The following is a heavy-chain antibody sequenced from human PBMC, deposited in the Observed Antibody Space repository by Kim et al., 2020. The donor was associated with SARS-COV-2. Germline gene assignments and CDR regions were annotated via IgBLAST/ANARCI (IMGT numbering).Heavy chain of an antibody. J-gene: IGHJ5*01. D-gene: IGHD2-15*01. V-gene: IGHV4-39*01. CDR2: IYYSGST. Sequence: SETLSLTCTVSGGSISSSSYYWGWIRQPPGKGLEWIGSIYYSGSTYYNPSLKSRVTISVDTSKNQFSLKLSSVTAADTAVYCCARQIRGGVVAAVGSWF. CDR1: GGSISSSSYY. CDR3: ARQIRGGVVAAVGSWF.